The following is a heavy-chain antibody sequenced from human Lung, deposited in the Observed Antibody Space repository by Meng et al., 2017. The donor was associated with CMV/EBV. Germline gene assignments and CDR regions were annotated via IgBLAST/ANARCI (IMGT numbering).Heavy chain of an antibody. CDR2: IYYSGRT. CDR1: GGSISSYY. J-gene: IGHJ6*02. Sequence: LXXTVSGGSISSYYWSWIRQPPGKGLAWIGYIYYSGRTNYNPSLKSRVTISVDTSKNQFSLKLSSVTAADTAVYYCARGARSTITGTTPYSYSGMGVWXQGTXVTVSS. V-gene: IGHV4-59*01. D-gene: IGHD1-7*01. CDR3: ARGARSTITGTTPYSYSGMGV.